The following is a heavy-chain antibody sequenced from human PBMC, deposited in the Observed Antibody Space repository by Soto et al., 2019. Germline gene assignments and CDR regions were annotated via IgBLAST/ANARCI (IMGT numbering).Heavy chain of an antibody. D-gene: IGHD3-10*01. CDR3: ARNRRPGRGFGELFDRYYFDY. J-gene: IGHJ4*02. CDR1: GGSISSSNW. CDR2: IYHSGST. V-gene: IGHV4-4*02. Sequence: SETLSLTCAVSGGSISSSNWWSWVRQPPGKGLEWIGEIYHSGSTNYNPSLKSRVTISVDKSKNQFSLKLSSVTAADTAVYYCARNRRPGRGFGELFDRYYFDYWGQGTLVTVSS.